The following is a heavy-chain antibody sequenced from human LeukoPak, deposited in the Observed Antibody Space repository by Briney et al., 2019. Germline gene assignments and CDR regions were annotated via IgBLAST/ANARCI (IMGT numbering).Heavy chain of an antibody. CDR1: GGSISNYQ. J-gene: IGHJ4*02. D-gene: IGHD6-19*01. V-gene: IGHV4-4*07. CDR3: ARRDISTGWSFDY. CDR2: IHRGGST. Sequence: SETLSHTCTVSGGSISNYQWTWIRQPAGKGLEWIGQIHRGGSTNYNPPLQSRVRMSIDTTEDQVSLTTTSVTAADTAFYYCARRDISTGWSFDYWGQGTLVTVSS.